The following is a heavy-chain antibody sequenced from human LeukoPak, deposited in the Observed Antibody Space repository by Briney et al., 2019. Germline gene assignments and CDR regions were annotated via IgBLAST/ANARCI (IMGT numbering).Heavy chain of an antibody. D-gene: IGHD3-22*01. CDR2: INHSGST. Sequence: PSETLSLTCAVYGGSFSGYYWSWIRQPPGKGLEWIGEINHSGSTNYNPSLKSRVTISVDTSKNQFSLKLSSVTAADTAVYYCARSRVMSYYYDSSGYYEYDAFDIWGQGTMVTVSS. CDR1: GGSFSGYY. J-gene: IGHJ3*02. V-gene: IGHV4-34*01. CDR3: ARSRVMSYYYDSSGYYEYDAFDI.